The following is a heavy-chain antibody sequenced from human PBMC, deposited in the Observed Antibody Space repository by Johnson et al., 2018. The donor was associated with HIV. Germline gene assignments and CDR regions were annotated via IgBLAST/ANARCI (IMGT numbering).Heavy chain of an antibody. CDR2: ISGSGGST. D-gene: IGHD3-9*01. CDR1: GFTFSSYA. J-gene: IGHJ3*02. CDR3: AREEGTDILTRGDAFDI. Sequence: VQLVESGGGVVQPGRSLRLSCAASGFTFSSYAMSWVRQAPGKGLEWVSAISGSGGSTYYADSVKGRFTIPRDNSKNTLYLQMNSLRAEDTAVYYCAREEGTDILTRGDAFDIWGQGTMVTVSS. V-gene: IGHV3-23*04.